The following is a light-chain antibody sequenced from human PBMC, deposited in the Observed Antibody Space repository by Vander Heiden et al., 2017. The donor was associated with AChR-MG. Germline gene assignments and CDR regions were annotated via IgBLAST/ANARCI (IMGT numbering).Light chain of an antibody. V-gene: IGKV3-20*01. CDR1: QSVRSNY. Sequence: EIVLTQSPGTLSLSPGQRATLSCRASQSVRSNYLAWYQQKPGQAPRLLIYGASHRAPGIPDKFSGSGSGTDFTLTINRLEPEDFAVYYCQQYGSSPLTFGGGTKVEIK. CDR2: GAS. J-gene: IGKJ4*01. CDR3: QQYGSSPLT.